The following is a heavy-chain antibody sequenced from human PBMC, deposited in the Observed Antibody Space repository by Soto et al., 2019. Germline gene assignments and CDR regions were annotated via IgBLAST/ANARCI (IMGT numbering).Heavy chain of an antibody. Sequence: ASVKVSCKASGGTFSSYAISWVRQAPGQGLEWMGGIIPIFGTANYAQKFQGRVTITADESTSTAYMELSSLRSEDTAVYYCARDSSRVVLMVYAWNWFDPWGQGTLVTVSS. V-gene: IGHV1-69*13. CDR1: GGTFSSYA. J-gene: IGHJ5*02. D-gene: IGHD2-8*01. CDR3: ARDSSRVVLMVYAWNWFDP. CDR2: IIPIFGTA.